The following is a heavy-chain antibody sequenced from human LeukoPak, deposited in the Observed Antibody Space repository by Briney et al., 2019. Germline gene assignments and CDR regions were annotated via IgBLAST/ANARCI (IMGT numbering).Heavy chain of an antibody. D-gene: IGHD3-3*01. CDR2: IYHSGST. CDR1: GGSISSGGYY. J-gene: IGHJ4*02. CDR3: AREGPFGVVSRYFDY. V-gene: IGHV4-30-2*01. Sequence: SETLSLTCTVSGGSISSGGYYWSWIRQPPGKGLEWIGYIYHSGSTYYNPPLKSRVTISVDRSKNQFSLKLSSVTAADTAVYYCAREGPFGVVSRYFDYWGQGTLVTVSS.